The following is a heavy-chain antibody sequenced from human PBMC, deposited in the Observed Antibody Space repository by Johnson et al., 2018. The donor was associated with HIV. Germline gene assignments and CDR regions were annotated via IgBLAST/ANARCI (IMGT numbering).Heavy chain of an antibody. D-gene: IGHD5-18*01. CDR2: IRHDGSNK. CDR1: GFTFSNYG. Sequence: QVQLVESGGGVVQPGGSRRLSCAAFGFTFSNYGMHWVRLAPGKGLEWVAFIRHDGSNKYYADSVKGRFTISRDNSKNKLYLQMNSLRAEDTAVYYCARDGGYSYGDAFDIWGQGTMVTVSS. V-gene: IGHV3-30*02. J-gene: IGHJ3*02. CDR3: ARDGGYSYGDAFDI.